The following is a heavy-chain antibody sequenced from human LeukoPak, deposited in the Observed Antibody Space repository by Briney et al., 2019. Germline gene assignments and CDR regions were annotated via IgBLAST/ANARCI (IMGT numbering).Heavy chain of an antibody. CDR3: ARGATADTRHLDY. CDR1: GFTFSSYS. V-gene: IGHV3-21*01. D-gene: IGHD2-21*02. Sequence: PGGSLRLSCAASGFTFSSYSMNWVRQAPGKGLDRVSIISSSSNDIHYADSVKGRFTISRDNTKNSVYLQMNSLRDEDTAVYYCARGATADTRHLDYWGQGTLVTVSS. CDR2: ISSSSNDI. J-gene: IGHJ4*02.